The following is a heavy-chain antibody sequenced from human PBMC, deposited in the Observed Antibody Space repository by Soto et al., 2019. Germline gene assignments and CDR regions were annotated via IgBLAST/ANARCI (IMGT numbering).Heavy chain of an antibody. CDR3: ATFTFGRPFDT. V-gene: IGHV3-23*01. CDR2: ISGSGFST. D-gene: IGHD3-16*01. J-gene: IGHJ4*03. Sequence: GGSLRLSCAASGFTFNTYAMSWVRQAPGQGLEWVSAISGSGFSTYYADSVKGRFSISSDSSKNTLFLQMNSLRAYDTAVYFCATFTFGRPFDTWGQGTMVTVSS. CDR1: GFTFNTYA.